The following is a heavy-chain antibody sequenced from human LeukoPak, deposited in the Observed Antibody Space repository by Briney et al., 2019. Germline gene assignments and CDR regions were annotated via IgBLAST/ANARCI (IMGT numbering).Heavy chain of an antibody. CDR1: GSSISSGDFY. J-gene: IGHJ3*02. Sequence: PSQTLSLTCTVSGSSISSGDFYWSWIRQSPGQGLEWIGYIYYSGDTYYNPSLKSRVAISVDTSKNQFSLKLRSVTAADTAVHYCAELVGETEAFDIWGQGTLVTVSS. V-gene: IGHV4-30-4*01. D-gene: IGHD1-26*01. CDR2: IYYSGDT. CDR3: AELVGETEAFDI.